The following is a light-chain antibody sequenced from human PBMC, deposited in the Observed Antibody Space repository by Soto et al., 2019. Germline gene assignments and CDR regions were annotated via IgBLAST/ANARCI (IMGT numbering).Light chain of an antibody. CDR2: EVS. CDR3: CSWTSSSTYV. Sequence: QAVVTQPPSVSGSPGQSVAISCTGTSSDVGSYNRVSWYQQPPGTAPKLIISEVSNRPSGVPDRFSGSKSGNTASLTISGLQAEDEADYYCCSWTSSSTYVFGTGTKLTVL. V-gene: IGLV2-18*02. CDR1: SSDVGSYNR. J-gene: IGLJ1*01.